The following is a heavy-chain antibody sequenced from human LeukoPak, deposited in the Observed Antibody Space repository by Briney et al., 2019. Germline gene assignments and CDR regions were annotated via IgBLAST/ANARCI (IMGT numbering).Heavy chain of an antibody. V-gene: IGHV4-4*07. CDR1: GGSISSYY. CDR3: AGITIFGVADDAFDI. CDR2: IYTSWST. D-gene: IGHD3-3*01. Sequence: SETLSLTCTVSGGSISSYYWSWIRQPAGKGLEWIGRIYTSWSTNYNPSLKSRVTMSVDTSKNQFSLKLSSVTAADTAVYYRAGITIFGVADDAFDIWGQGTMVTVSS. J-gene: IGHJ3*02.